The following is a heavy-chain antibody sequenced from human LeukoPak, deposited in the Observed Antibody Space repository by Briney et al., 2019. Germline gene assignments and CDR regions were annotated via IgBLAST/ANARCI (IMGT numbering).Heavy chain of an antibody. J-gene: IGHJ4*02. CDR1: GGSIRSSSHY. D-gene: IGHD6-13*01. CDR3: ARHFGFSSSWYGFDY. CDR2: IYYSGST. Sequence: SETLSLTCTVSGGSIRSSSHYWGWIRQPPGKGLEWIGSIYYSGSTYYNPSINPSLKSRVTISVDTSKNHFSLSLRSVTAAGTAVFYCARHFGFSSSWYGFDYWGQGTLVTVSS. V-gene: IGHV4-39*01.